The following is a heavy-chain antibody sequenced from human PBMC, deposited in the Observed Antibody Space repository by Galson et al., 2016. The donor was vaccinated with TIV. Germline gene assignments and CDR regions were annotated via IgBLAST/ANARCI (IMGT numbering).Heavy chain of an antibody. CDR1: GYSLAELP. Sequence: QSGAEVKKPGESLKISCKVSGYSLAELPIHWVRQAAGKGLEWMGGFDPEEGETIYAQKFQGRVTMTEDTSTDTAYMEMSNLRFEDTAVFYCAIASFQRSWKAGAGGPFDIWGQGTAVTVSS. V-gene: IGHV1-24*01. J-gene: IGHJ3*02. D-gene: IGHD3-3*02. CDR2: FDPEEGET. CDR3: AIASFQRSWKAGAGGPFDI.